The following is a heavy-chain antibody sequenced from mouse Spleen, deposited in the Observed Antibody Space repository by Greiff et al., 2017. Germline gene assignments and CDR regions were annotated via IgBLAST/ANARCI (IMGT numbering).Heavy chain of an antibody. V-gene: IGHV3-6*01. CDR2: ISYDGSN. J-gene: IGHJ4*01. CDR1: GYSITSGYY. CDR3: ARDYYDYAMDD. Sequence: EESGPGLVKPSQSLSLTCSVTGYSITSGYYWNWIRQFPGNKLEWMGYISYDGSNNYNPSLKNRISITRDTSKNQFFLKLNSVTTEDTATYYCARDYYDYAMDDWGQGTSVTVSS. D-gene: IGHD2-4*01.